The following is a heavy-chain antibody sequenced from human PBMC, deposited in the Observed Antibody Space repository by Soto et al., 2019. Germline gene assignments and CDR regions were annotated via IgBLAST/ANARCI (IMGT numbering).Heavy chain of an antibody. CDR2: ISMTGDDT. CDR3: AKSAHSSDYVDWFDT. Sequence: ELQLLESGGDLVPPGGSLRLSCATSGFVFTSFAMTWVRQAPGKGLEWVAAISMTGDDTYYGDSVKGRFTVSRDNSKNALYLQMDSLRADDTAKYFCAKSAHSSDYVDWFDTWGQGTLVTVSS. J-gene: IGHJ5*02. CDR1: GFVFTSFA. V-gene: IGHV3-23*01. D-gene: IGHD4-4*01.